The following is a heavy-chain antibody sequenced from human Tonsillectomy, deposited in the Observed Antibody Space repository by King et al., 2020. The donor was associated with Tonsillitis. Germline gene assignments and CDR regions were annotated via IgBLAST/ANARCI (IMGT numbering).Heavy chain of an antibody. D-gene: IGHD6-13*01. V-gene: IGHV1-46*03. CDR2: INPSDGST. CDR1: GYTFTSYY. CDR3: ARGSEGYSSSWSYWFDP. J-gene: IGHJ5*02. Sequence: QLVQSGAEVKKPGASVKVSCKASGYTFTSYYMQWVRQAPGQGLEWMGIINPSDGSTNYAQKFQGRVTMTRDTSTSTVYMELSSLRSEDTAVYYCARGSEGYSSSWSYWFDPWGQGTVVTVSS.